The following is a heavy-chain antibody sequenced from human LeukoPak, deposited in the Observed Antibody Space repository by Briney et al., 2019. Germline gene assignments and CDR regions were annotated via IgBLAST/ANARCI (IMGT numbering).Heavy chain of an antibody. J-gene: IGHJ4*02. CDR2: ISWNSGSI. CDR3: AKDIATGNRLYYFDY. Sequence: GGSLRLSCAASGFTFDDYAMHWVRQAPGKGLEWVSGISWNSGSIGYADSVKGRFTISRDNAKNSLYLQMNSLRAEDTVLYYCAKDIATGNRLYYFDYWGKGTLVTVSS. CDR1: GFTFDDYA. D-gene: IGHD1-14*01. V-gene: IGHV3-9*01.